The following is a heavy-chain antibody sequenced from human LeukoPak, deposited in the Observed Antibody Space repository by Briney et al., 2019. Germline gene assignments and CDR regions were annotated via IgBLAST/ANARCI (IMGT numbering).Heavy chain of an antibody. CDR3: ATAKRGDSYGAYYSWMYV. D-gene: IGHD5-18*01. J-gene: IGHJ6*01. Sequence: SSVKVSCKASLGTLSSYAISWVRQAPGQGREWMGGIIPIFGTTTHAQIFQGRVTITTAESTSTAYLERSSLTSEDTAGYYSATAKRGDSYGAYYSWMYVSGKGTTVSVSS. CDR1: LGTLSSYA. CDR2: IIPIFGTT. V-gene: IGHV1-69*05.